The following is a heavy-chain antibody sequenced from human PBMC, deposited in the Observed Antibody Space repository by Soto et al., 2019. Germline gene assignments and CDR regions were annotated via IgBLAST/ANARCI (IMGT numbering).Heavy chain of an antibody. D-gene: IGHD6-6*01. CDR2: ISYDGSNK. CDR1: GFTFSSYG. CDR3: AKDSSWSSYYIYGREV. J-gene: IGHJ6*02. V-gene: IGHV3-30*18. Sequence: GGSLRLSCAASGFTFSSYGMHWVRQAPGKGLEWVAVISYDGSNKYYADSVKGRFTISRDNSKNTLYLQMNSLRAEDTAVYYCAKDSSWSSYYIYGREVGGQGTTVTVSS.